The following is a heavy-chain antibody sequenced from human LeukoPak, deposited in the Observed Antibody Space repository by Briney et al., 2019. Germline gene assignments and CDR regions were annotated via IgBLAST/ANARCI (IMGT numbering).Heavy chain of an antibody. Sequence: GGSLRLSCAASGFTFSSYAMSWVRQAPGKGLEWVSAISGSGGSTYYADSVKGRFTISRDNSKNTLYLQMNSLRAEDTAVYYCAKLVRYDSSGYPDYWGQGTLVTVSS. V-gene: IGHV3-23*01. CDR3: AKLVRYDSSGYPDY. J-gene: IGHJ4*02. CDR1: GFTFSSYA. CDR2: ISGSGGST. D-gene: IGHD3-22*01.